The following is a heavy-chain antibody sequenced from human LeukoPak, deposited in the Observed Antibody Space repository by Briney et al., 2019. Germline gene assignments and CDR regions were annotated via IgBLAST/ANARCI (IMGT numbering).Heavy chain of an antibody. CDR2: IRGSGGST. D-gene: IGHD2-2*01. J-gene: IGHJ6*04. V-gene: IGHV3-23*01. CDR1: GFTFSSYA. CDR3: ARGCSSTSCYTGSYGMDV. Sequence: GGSLRLSCAASGFTFSSYAMSWVRQAPGKGLEGVSAIRGSGGSTYYADSVKGRFTISRDNSKNTLYLQMNSLRAEDTAVYYCARGCSSTSCYTGSYGMDVWGKGPTVTVSS.